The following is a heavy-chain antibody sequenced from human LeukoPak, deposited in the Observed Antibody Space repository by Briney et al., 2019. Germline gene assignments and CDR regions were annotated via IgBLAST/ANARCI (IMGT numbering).Heavy chain of an antibody. J-gene: IGHJ4*02. CDR3: AKDWGPDDYYF. D-gene: IGHD3-16*01. V-gene: IGHV3-23*01. CDR1: GFTFSSHA. CDR2: ISASSTCS. Sequence: GGSLRLSCAGSGFTFSSHAMTWVRQAPGKGLEWVSTISASSTCSYYADSVQGRFTISRDDSKNTVYLQMNSLRVEDTAVYYCAKDWGPDDYYFWGQGTLVTVSS.